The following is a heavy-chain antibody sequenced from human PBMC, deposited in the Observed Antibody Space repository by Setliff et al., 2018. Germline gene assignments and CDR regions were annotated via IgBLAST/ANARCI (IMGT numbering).Heavy chain of an antibody. D-gene: IGHD3-22*01. CDR3: ARDVFPYHYEGAFDI. Sequence: ASVKVSCKASGYTFTSHYMHWVRPAPGLGLEWMGTINPSSGRTSYAQKFQGRVTMTRDTSTSTVYMDMSSLRSDDTAVDYCARDVFPYHYEGAFDIWGQGTMVTVSS. V-gene: IGHV1-46*01. CDR1: GYTFTSHY. J-gene: IGHJ3*02. CDR2: INPSSGRT.